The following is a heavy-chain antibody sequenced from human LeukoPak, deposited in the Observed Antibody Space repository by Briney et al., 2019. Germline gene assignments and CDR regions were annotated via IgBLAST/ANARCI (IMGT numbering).Heavy chain of an antibody. CDR1: GYTFTSYY. Sequence: ASVKVSCKASGYTFTSYYMHWVRQAPGQGLEWRGIINPSGGSTSYAQKLQGRVTMTRGMSTSTDYMELSSLRSEDTAVYYCARDNSVEDTAWWFGPWGQGTLVTVSS. D-gene: IGHD4-23*01. CDR3: ARDNSVEDTAWWFGP. J-gene: IGHJ5*02. CDR2: INPSGGST. V-gene: IGHV1-46*01.